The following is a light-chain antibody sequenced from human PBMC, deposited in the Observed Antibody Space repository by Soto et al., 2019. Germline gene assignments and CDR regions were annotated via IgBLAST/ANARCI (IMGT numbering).Light chain of an antibody. CDR2: DAS. J-gene: IGKJ4*01. CDR3: QQYHKWPPLT. V-gene: IGKV3-15*01. CDR1: QSVSTK. Sequence: EILMTQSPASLSLSPGENATLSCRASQSVSTKLVWYQQKHGQSPRLLIYDASTRPTGIPARFGGMGSGTQFTLTITSLQSEDFAVYYCQQYHKWPPLTFGGGTKVDIK.